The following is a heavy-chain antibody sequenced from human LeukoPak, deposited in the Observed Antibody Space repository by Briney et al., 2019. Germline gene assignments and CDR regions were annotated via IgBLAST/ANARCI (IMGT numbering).Heavy chain of an antibody. Sequence: PSETLSLTCTVSGGSISSSSYYWGWIRQPPGKGLEWIGSIYYSGSTYYNPSLKSRVTISVDTSKNQFSLKLSSVTAADTAVYYCARRVVRGLGGPGYYMDVWGKGTTVTISS. CDR3: ARRVVRGLGGPGYYMDV. D-gene: IGHD3-10*01. V-gene: IGHV4-39*01. CDR1: GGSISSSSYY. J-gene: IGHJ6*03. CDR2: IYYSGST.